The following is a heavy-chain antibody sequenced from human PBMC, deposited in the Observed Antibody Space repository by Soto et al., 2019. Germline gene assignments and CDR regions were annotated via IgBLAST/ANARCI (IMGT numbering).Heavy chain of an antibody. D-gene: IGHD3-10*01. J-gene: IGHJ5*02. V-gene: IGHV3-33*01. CDR1: GFTFSSYG. CDR3: ATSTPVRSYNWFDP. CDR2: IWYDGSNK. Sequence: GGSLRLSCAASGFTFSSYGMHWVRQAPGKGLEWVAVIWYDGSNKYYADSVKGRFTISRDNSKNTLYLQMNSLRAEDTAVYYCATSTPVRSYNWFDPWGQGTLVTVS.